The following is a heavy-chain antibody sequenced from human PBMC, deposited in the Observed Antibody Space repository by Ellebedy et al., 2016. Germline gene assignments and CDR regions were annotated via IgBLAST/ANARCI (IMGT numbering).Heavy chain of an antibody. CDR2: MNPNSGNT. CDR3: ARYPYSSSSLYYYYYYMDV. CDR1: GYTFTSYD. J-gene: IGHJ6*03. D-gene: IGHD6-6*01. V-gene: IGHV1-8*01. Sequence: ASVKVSCXASGYTFTSYDINWVRQATGQGLEWMGWMNPNSGNTGYAQKFQGRVTMTRNTSISTAYMELSSLRSEDTAVYYCARYPYSSSSLYYYYYYMDVWGKGTTVTVSS.